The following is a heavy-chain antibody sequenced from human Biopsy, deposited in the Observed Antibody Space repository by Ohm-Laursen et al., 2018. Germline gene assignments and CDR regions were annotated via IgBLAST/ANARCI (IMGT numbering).Heavy chain of an antibody. CDR3: ATPFQYYDSWGGYPPFDH. Sequence: SVKVSCKASGGTFSNYAISWVRRAPGEGLEWMGGIIAVSGLVNYAPKFQGRVSITADKPTTTAYMELSNLKSEDTAVYYCATPFQYYDSWGGYPPFDHWGQGTLVTVSS. V-gene: IGHV1-69*10. CDR1: GGTFSNYA. CDR2: IIAVSGLV. D-gene: IGHD3-3*01. J-gene: IGHJ4*02.